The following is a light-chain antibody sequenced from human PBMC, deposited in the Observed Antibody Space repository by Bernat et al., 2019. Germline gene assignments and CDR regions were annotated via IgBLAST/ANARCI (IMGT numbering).Light chain of an antibody. CDR3: QQSDYSGIFS. J-gene: IGKJ2*03. CDR1: QSVSSNH. Sequence: EIVLMQSPGTLSLSPGERATHSCRASQSVSSNHLAWYQQKPGQAPRLLFYGASSSATGIPDRFSGSGSGPDFPLTISRLEPEDFAVYYCQQSDYSGIFSFGEGTKRENK. V-gene: IGKV3-20*01. CDR2: GAS.